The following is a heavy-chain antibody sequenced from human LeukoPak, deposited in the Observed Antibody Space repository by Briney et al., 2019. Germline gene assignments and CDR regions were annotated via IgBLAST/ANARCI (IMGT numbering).Heavy chain of an antibody. D-gene: IGHD1-26*01. CDR3: ARAIVGATTGFFDY. Sequence: SETLSLTCTVSGGSISSYYWSWIRQPPGKGLEWIGHIYYSGSTNYNPSLKSRVTISVDTSKNQFSLKLSSVTAADTAVYYCARAIVGATTGFFDYWGQGTLVTVSS. J-gene: IGHJ4*02. V-gene: IGHV4-59*01. CDR1: GGSISSYY. CDR2: IYYSGST.